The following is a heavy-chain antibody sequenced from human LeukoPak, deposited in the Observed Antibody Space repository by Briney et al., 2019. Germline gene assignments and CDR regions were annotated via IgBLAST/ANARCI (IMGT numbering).Heavy chain of an antibody. CDR1: GYTFTSYD. CDR3: ARGGPFPSGSSSREYYLNY. V-gene: IGHV1-8*01. Sequence: AASVKVSCKASGYTFTSYDINWVRQATGQGLEWMGWMNPNSGNTGYAQKFQGRVTMTRNTSISTAYMELSSLRSEDTAVYYCARGGPFPSGSSSREYYLNYWGQGTLVTVSS. D-gene: IGHD6-6*01. CDR2: MNPNSGNT. J-gene: IGHJ4*02.